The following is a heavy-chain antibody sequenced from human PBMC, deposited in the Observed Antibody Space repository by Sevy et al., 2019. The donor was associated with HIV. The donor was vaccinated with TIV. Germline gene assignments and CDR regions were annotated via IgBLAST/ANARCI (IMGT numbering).Heavy chain of an antibody. J-gene: IGHJ4*02. D-gene: IGHD3-9*01. CDR2: ISYDGSNK. V-gene: IGHV3-30*18. CDR1: GFTFSSYG. Sequence: GGSLRLSCAASGFTFSSYGIHWVHQAPGKGLEWVTVISYDGSNKYYADSVKGRFTISRDNSKNTLYLQMNSLRAEDTAVYYCAKGPYYDILTGDPPFDYWGQGTLVTVSS. CDR3: AKGPYYDILTGDPPFDY.